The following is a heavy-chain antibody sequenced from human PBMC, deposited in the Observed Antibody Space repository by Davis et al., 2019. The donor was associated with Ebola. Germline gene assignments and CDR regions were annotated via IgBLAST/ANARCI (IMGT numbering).Heavy chain of an antibody. V-gene: IGHV3-9*01. Sequence: PGGSPRLSCSASGFTFDEHGMHWVRQAPGKGLEWVSGITWNSGGIGYADSVKGRFITSRDNPKNSLYLQMNSLRVEDTALYYCAKDIWRGPYYGLDVWGQGTTVTVSS. D-gene: IGHD3-10*01. CDR1: GFTFDEHG. CDR2: ITWNSGGI. J-gene: IGHJ6*02. CDR3: AKDIWRGPYYGLDV.